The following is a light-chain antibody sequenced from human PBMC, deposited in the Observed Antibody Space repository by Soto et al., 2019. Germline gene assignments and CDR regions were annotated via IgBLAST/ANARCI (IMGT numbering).Light chain of an antibody. CDR3: QQTYTTPRT. V-gene: IGKV1-39*01. CDR2: GAS. CDR1: QSITNY. J-gene: IGKJ1*01. Sequence: DIQMTQSPSSLSASVGDRVTITCRAIQSITNYLNWYQQQPGKAPRLLIYGASTWQTGVPSKFSGRGSMTYFTHTISDMHPEDFANYYCQQTYTTPRTFGEVNNVYI.